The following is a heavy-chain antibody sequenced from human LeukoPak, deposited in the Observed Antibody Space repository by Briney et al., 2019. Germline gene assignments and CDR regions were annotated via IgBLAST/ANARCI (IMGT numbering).Heavy chain of an antibody. Sequence: SVKVSCKASGGTFSSYAISWVRQAPGQGLEWMGRIIPIFGTANYAQKFQGRVTITTDESTSTAYMELSSLRSKGTAVYYCARDDYSDGKIDYWGQGTLVPVSS. V-gene: IGHV1-69*05. CDR1: GGTFSSYA. CDR2: IIPIFGTA. D-gene: IGHD4-17*01. J-gene: IGHJ4*02. CDR3: ARDDYSDGKIDY.